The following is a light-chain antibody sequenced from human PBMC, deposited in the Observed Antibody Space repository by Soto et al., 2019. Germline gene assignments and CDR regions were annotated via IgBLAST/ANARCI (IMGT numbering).Light chain of an antibody. Sequence: DSQMTQSPSSLSASVGDRVTITCRASQSISSYLNWYQQKPGKAPKLLIYAASSLQSGVPSRFSGSGAGTDFTLTISSLHPEDFATYYCQHRYSTLWTFGQGTTVDIK. J-gene: IGKJ1*01. CDR3: QHRYSTLWT. CDR1: QSISSY. V-gene: IGKV1-39*01. CDR2: AAS.